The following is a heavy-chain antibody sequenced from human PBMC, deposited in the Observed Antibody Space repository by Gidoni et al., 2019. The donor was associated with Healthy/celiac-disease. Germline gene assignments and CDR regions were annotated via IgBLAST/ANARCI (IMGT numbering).Heavy chain of an antibody. CDR3: AKDRGLWFGEFDY. V-gene: IGHV3-23*01. Sequence: EVQLLESGGGLVQPGGSLRLSCAASGFTFSSYAMSWVGQAPGKGLEWVSAISGRGGSTYYADAVKGRFTISRDNSKNTLYLQMNSLRAEDTAVYYCAKDRGLWFGEFDYWGQGTLVTVSS. D-gene: IGHD3-10*01. CDR1: GFTFSSYA. J-gene: IGHJ4*02. CDR2: ISGRGGST.